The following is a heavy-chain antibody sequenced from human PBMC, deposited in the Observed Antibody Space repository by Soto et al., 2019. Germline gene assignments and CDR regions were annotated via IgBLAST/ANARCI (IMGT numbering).Heavy chain of an antibody. CDR3: AHHGYYSYGLDV. Sequence: QITLKESGPTLVKPTQTLTLTCTFSGFSLSTSGVGVGWIRQPPGKALEWLALIYWDDDKRYSPSLKSRLTISKDTSKNQVVLTMTHMDPVDTATYCCAHHGYYSYGLDVWGQGTTVTVSS. J-gene: IGHJ6*02. V-gene: IGHV2-5*02. CDR2: IYWDDDK. CDR1: GFSLSTSGVG.